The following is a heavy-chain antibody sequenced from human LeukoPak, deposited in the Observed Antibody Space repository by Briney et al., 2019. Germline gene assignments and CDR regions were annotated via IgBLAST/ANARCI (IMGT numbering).Heavy chain of an antibody. D-gene: IGHD6-6*01. CDR1: GYTFTSYG. CDR3: ARDPNFIAARPGWFDP. CDR2: ISAYNGNT. V-gene: IGHV1-18*01. Sequence: ASVKVSCKASGYTFTSYGISWVRQAPGQGLEWMGWISAYNGNTNYAQKLQGRVTMTTDTSTSTAYMELRSLRSDDTPLYYCARDPNFIAARPGWFDPWGQGTLVTVSS. J-gene: IGHJ5*02.